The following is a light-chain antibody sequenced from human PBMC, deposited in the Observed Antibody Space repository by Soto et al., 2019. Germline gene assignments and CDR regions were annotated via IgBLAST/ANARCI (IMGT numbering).Light chain of an antibody. CDR1: SSNIGSNH. CDR3: ATWASSLSVVV. V-gene: IGLV1-51*01. CDR2: DND. Sequence: QSVLTQPPSVSAAPGQRVTISCSGSSSNIGSNHVSWYQQFPGTAPKLLIYDNDKRPSGIPDRFSGSRSGTSATLGITGLQTGDEADYYCATWASSLSVVVFGGGTKLTVL. J-gene: IGLJ2*01.